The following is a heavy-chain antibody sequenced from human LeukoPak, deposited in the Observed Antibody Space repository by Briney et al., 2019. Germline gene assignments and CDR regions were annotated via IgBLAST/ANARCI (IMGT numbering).Heavy chain of an antibody. D-gene: IGHD3-10*01. CDR2: FDPEDGET. V-gene: IGHV1-24*01. Sequence: ASVKVSCKVSGYTLTELSMHWVRQAPGKGLEWMGGFDPEDGETIYAQKFQGRVTMTEDTSTDTAYMELSSLRSEDTAVYYCARERARESVRGVIITYPEMEYWGQGTLVTVSS. CDR1: GYTLTELS. J-gene: IGHJ4*02. CDR3: ARERARESVRGVIITYPEMEY.